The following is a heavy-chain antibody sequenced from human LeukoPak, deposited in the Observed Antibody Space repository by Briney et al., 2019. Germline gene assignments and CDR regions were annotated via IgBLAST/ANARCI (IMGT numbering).Heavy chain of an antibody. Sequence: GGSLRLSCSASGFTFNYYAMHWVRQAPGKGLEYVSAISSHGGSTYYADSVKGRFAISRDNSKNTLYLEMSSLRAEDTAVYYCARTPDGADYWGQGTLVTVSS. J-gene: IGHJ4*02. CDR2: ISSHGGST. CDR1: GFTFNYYA. D-gene: IGHD1-14*01. V-gene: IGHV3-64D*06. CDR3: ARTPDGADY.